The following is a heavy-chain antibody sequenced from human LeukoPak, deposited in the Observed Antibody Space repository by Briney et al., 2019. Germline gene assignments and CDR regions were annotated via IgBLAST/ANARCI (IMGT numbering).Heavy chain of an antibody. J-gene: IGHJ4*02. CDR1: GGSISSSTYY. Sequence: PSETLSLTCTVSGGSISSSTYYWVWLRQPPGRGLEWIGTIYYRGSTYYNPSLKSRVTISVDTSNNQFSLRLSPVTAADTAVYYCARQGSYGDYMLVDYWGQGTRVTVSS. CDR2: IYYRGST. V-gene: IGHV4-39*01. CDR3: ARQGSYGDYMLVDY. D-gene: IGHD4-17*01.